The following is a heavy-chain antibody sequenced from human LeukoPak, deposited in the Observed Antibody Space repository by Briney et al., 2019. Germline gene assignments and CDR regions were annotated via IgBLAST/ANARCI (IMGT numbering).Heavy chain of an antibody. V-gene: IGHV3-74*01. CDR1: GFTFSNYW. D-gene: IGHD1-26*01. CDR2: INPAGNYV. J-gene: IGHJ5*01. CDR3: VRDWDHFDFDS. Sequence: GGSLRPSCAASGFTFSNYWIHWVRQAPGKGLVWVSRINPAGNYVNYADSVKGRFTISRDNAKNTVYLQMNSLRAEDTALFYCVRDWDHFDFDSWGQGTLVTVSS.